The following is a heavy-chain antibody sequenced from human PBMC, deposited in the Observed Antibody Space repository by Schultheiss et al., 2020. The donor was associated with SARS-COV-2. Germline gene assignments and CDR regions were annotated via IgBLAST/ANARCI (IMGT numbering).Heavy chain of an antibody. Sequence: SETLSLTCTVSGYSISSGFHWGWIRQSPGKGLEWIGSIYHTGSGDHYHPSLKSRVTISMDTSKNQFSLHLSSVTAADTAVYYCASRGSYGQYWFDPWGQGTLVTVSS. J-gene: IGHJ5*02. CDR3: ASRGSYGQYWFDP. V-gene: IGHV4-38-2*02. CDR1: GYSISSGFH. D-gene: IGHD1-26*01. CDR2: IYHTGSGD.